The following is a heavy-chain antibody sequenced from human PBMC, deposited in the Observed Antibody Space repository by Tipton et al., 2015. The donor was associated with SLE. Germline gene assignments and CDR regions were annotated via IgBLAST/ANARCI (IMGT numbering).Heavy chain of an antibody. CDR2: IYYSGST. Sequence: LRLSCTVSGGSISSYYWSWIRQPPGKGLEWIGYIYYSGSTNYNPSLKSRVTTSVDTSKNQFSLKLSSVTAADTAVYYCARDHRAAAGTYYYYYMDVWGKGTTVTVSS. J-gene: IGHJ6*03. CDR1: GGSISSYY. V-gene: IGHV4-59*01. CDR3: ARDHRAAAGTYYYYYMDV. D-gene: IGHD6-13*01.